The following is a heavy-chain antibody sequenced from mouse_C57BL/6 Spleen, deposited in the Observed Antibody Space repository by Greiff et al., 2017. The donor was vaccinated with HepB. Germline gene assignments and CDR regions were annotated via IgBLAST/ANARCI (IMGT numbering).Heavy chain of an antibody. Sequence: EVQLQQSGPELVKPGASVKISCKASGYTFTDYYMNWVKQSHGKSLEWIGDINPNNGGTSYNQKFKGKATLTVDKSSSTAYMELRSLTSEDSAVYYCARGGYYGSIPWYFDVWGTGTTVTVSS. CDR1: GYTFTDYY. CDR2: INPNNGGT. D-gene: IGHD1-1*01. J-gene: IGHJ1*03. CDR3: ARGGYYGSIPWYFDV. V-gene: IGHV1-26*01.